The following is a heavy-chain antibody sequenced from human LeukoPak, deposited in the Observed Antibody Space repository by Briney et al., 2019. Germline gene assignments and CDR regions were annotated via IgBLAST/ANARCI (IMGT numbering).Heavy chain of an antibody. Sequence: SETLSLTCIVSGGSISGYYWTWIRQPPGKGLEWMGYIYYTGSTNYNPSLKSRVTISVDTSKNQFSLKLNSVTAADTAVYYCARVREWELLYYFDYWGQGTLVTVSS. J-gene: IGHJ4*02. V-gene: IGHV4-59*01. CDR3: ARVREWELLYYFDY. D-gene: IGHD1-26*01. CDR2: IYYTGST. CDR1: GGSISGYY.